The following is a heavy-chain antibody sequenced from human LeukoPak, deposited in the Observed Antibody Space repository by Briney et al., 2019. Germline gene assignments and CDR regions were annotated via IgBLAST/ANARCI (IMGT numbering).Heavy chain of an antibody. CDR3: ARDRGPYYYYMDV. CDR2: IYYRGAT. CDR1: RASISSDY. J-gene: IGHJ6*03. Sequence: SETLSLTPTLSRASISSDYWSWIRQPPGKGQEWVGYIYYRGATNYNPSLESRVTISADTSKNQFSLKLSSVTAADTAIYYCARDRGPYYYYMDVWGRGTTVTVSS. V-gene: IGHV4-59*01. D-gene: IGHD1-26*01.